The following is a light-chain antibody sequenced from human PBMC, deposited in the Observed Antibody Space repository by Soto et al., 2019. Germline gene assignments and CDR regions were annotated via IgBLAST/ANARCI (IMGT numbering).Light chain of an antibody. V-gene: IGKV3-15*01. CDR1: QSIGSN. CDR2: ASS. CDR3: QQYNNWLALT. Sequence: EIVLTQSPGTLSLSPGERATLSCRASQSIGSNLAWYQQKPGQAPRLVIYASSIRASDFPARFSGSGSGTEFTLTISSLQSEDFAVYYCQQYNNWLALTFGGGTKVDI. J-gene: IGKJ4*01.